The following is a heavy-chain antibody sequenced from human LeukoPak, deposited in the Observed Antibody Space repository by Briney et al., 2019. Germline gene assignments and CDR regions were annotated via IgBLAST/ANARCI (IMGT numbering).Heavy chain of an antibody. Sequence: GSLRLSCAASGFTFSSYSMNWVRQAPGKGLEWVSYISSSSSYIYYADSVKGRFTISRDNAKNSLYLQMNSLRAEDTAVYYCAKDHGITMVRGELFYWGQGTLVTVSS. V-gene: IGHV3-21*05. CDR3: AKDHGITMVRGELFY. D-gene: IGHD3-10*01. J-gene: IGHJ4*02. CDR2: ISSSSSYI. CDR1: GFTFSSYS.